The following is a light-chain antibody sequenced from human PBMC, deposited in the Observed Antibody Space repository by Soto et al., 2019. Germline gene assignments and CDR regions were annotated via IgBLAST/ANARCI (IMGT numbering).Light chain of an antibody. J-gene: IGLJ3*02. CDR2: DVS. V-gene: IGLV2-14*01. CDR1: SSDVGGYNY. CDR3: SSYTSSIHRV. Sequence: QSALTQPASVSGSPGQSITISCTGTSSDVGGYNYVSWYQQHPGKAPKLMIYDVSNRPSGVSNRFSGSKSGNTASLTISGLQAEDEADYYCSSYTSSIHRVFGGGTQLTVL.